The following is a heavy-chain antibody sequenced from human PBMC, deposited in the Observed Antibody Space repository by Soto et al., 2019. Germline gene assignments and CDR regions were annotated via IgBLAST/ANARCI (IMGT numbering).Heavy chain of an antibody. CDR1: GFTFNEYS. CDR2: ISSTATTI. J-gene: IGHJ5*02. D-gene: IGHD3-22*01. V-gene: IGHV3-48*02. Sequence: PGGSLRLSCAASGFTFNEYSMIWVRQAPGKGLECISYISSTATTIYYADSVKGRFTISRDNAQNSVFLQMTSLRDEDTAVYYCASRYDSSGYYRTPIAHWGQGTLVTVSS. CDR3: ASRYDSSGYYRTPIAH.